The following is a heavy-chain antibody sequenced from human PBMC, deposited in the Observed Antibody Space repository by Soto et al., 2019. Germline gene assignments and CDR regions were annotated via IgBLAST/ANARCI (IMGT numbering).Heavy chain of an antibody. J-gene: IGHJ4*02. CDR1: GGSISSGGYS. D-gene: IGHD2-2*01. V-gene: IGHV4-30-2*01. Sequence: QLQLQESGSGLMKPSQTLSLTCAVSGGSISSGGYSWSWIRQPPGKGLEWIGYMYHSGSTYYNPSLXSXXTISIDRSKNQSSLKLISVTAAATAVYYCARVPDYWGQGILVTVSS. CDR3: ARVPDY. CDR2: MYHSGST.